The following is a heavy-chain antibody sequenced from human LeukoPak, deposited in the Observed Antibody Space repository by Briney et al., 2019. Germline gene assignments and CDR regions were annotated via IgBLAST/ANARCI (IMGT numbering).Heavy chain of an antibody. CDR2: INHSGST. Sequence: SETLSLTCAVYGGSFSGYYWSWIRQPPGKGLEWIGEINHSGSTNYNPSLKSRVTISVDTSKNQFSLKLSSVTAADTAVYYCARVGGWLQFAGVDYWGQGTLVTVSS. D-gene: IGHD5-24*01. V-gene: IGHV4-34*01. CDR1: GGSFSGYY. CDR3: ARVGGWLQFAGVDY. J-gene: IGHJ4*02.